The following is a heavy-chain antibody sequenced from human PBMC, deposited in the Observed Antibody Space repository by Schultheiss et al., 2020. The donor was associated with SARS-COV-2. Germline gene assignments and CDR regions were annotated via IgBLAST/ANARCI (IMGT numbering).Heavy chain of an antibody. Sequence: GGSLRLSCAASGFTFSSYGMHWVRQAPGKGLEWVAVIWYDGSNKYYADSVKGRFTISRDNAKNTLYLQMNSLRAEDTAVYYCAKDDGIVGPRSAFDYWGQGTLVTVSS. CDR3: AKDDGIVGPRSAFDY. V-gene: IGHV3-33*03. CDR2: IWYDGSNK. D-gene: IGHD1-26*01. CDR1: GFTFSSYG. J-gene: IGHJ4*02.